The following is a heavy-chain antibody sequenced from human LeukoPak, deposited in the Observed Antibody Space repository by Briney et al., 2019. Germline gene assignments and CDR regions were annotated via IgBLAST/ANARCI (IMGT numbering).Heavy chain of an antibody. CDR2: IYTSGST. D-gene: IGHD3-22*01. J-gene: IGHJ3*02. V-gene: IGHV4-4*07. Sequence: PSETLSLTCTVSGGSISSYYWSWIRQPAGKGLEWIGRIYTSGSTNYNPSLKSRVTMSVDTSKNQFSLKLSSVTAADTAVYYCASEVGYYDSSGIYAPAFDIWGQGTMVTVSS. CDR1: GGSISSYY. CDR3: ASEVGYYDSSGIYAPAFDI.